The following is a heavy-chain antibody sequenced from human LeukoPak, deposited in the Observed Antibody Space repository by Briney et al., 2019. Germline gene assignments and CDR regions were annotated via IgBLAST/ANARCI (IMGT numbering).Heavy chain of an antibody. Sequence: TGGSLRLSCAGSGFTFSHYAMIWVRQAPGKGLEWVSAIYAGGDNILYAESVKGRFTISRDNSKNTLFLQMNSLRADDTAVYYCAKDPNGDYVGAFDFWGQGTMVSVSS. CDR1: GFTFSHYA. V-gene: IGHV3-23*01. D-gene: IGHD4-17*01. J-gene: IGHJ3*01. CDR3: AKDPNGDYVGAFDF. CDR2: IYAGGDNI.